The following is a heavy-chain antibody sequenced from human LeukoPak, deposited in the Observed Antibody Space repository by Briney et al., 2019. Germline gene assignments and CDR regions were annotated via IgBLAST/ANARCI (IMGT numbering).Heavy chain of an antibody. CDR2: INAGNGNT. J-gene: IGHJ4*02. D-gene: IGHD3-3*01. CDR3: ARDLPAYYDFWSGEFDY. CDR1: GYTFTSYA. V-gene: IGHV1-3*01. Sequence: ASVKVSCKASGYTFTSYAMHWVRQAPGQRREWMGWINAGNGNTKYSQKFQGRVTITRDTSASTAYMELRSLRSDDTAVYYCARDLPAYYDFWSGEFDYWGQGTLVTVSS.